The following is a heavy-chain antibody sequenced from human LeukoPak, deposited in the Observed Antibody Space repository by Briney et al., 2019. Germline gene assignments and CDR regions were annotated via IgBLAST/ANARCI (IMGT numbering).Heavy chain of an antibody. CDR2: IWYDGSNK. D-gene: IGHD5-18*01. V-gene: IGHV3-33*01. Sequence: GRSLRLSCAASGFTFSSYGMHWVRQAPGKGLEWVAVIWYDGSNKYYADSVKGRFTISRDNSKNTLYLQMNSLRAEDTAVYYCARVHSQYYYYYGMDVWGQGTTVTVSS. J-gene: IGHJ6*02. CDR3: ARVHSQYYYYYGMDV. CDR1: GFTFSSYG.